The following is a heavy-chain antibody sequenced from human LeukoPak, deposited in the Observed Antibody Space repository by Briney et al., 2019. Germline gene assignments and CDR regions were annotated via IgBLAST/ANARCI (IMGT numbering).Heavy chain of an antibody. CDR3: ARDYMVPDAFDI. J-gene: IGHJ3*02. D-gene: IGHD3-10*01. V-gene: IGHV3-66*01. CDR1: GFTVRSNY. CDR2: IYSGGST. Sequence: GGSLRLSCAASGFTVRSNYMSWVRQAPGKGLEWVSVIYSGGSTYYADSVKGGFTISRDNSKNTLYLQMNSLRAEDTAVYYCARDYMVPDAFDIWGQGTMVTVSS.